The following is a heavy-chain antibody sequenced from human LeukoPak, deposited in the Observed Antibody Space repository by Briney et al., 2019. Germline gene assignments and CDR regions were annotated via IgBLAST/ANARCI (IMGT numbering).Heavy chain of an antibody. Sequence: AGGSLRLSCAASGFTFSSYGMHWVRQAPGKGLEWVAAIWYDGSNKYYADSVKGRFTISRDNSKNTLYLQMNSLRAEDTAVCYCARGYEVGATFDYWGQGPLVTVS. CDR1: GFTFSSYG. D-gene: IGHD1-26*01. CDR3: ARGYEVGATFDY. J-gene: IGHJ4*02. V-gene: IGHV3-33*01. CDR2: IWYDGSNK.